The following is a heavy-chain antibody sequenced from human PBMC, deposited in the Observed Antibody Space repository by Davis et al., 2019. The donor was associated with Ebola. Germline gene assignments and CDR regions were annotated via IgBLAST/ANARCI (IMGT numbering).Heavy chain of an antibody. J-gene: IGHJ6*02. CDR1: GFTFSSYS. Sequence: PGGSLRLSCAASGFTFSSYSMNWVRQAPGKGLEWVSSISSSSSYIYYADSVKGRFTISRDNAKNSLYLQMNSLRAEDTAVYYCARDGVIVLVPAAMENYYYYGMDVWGQGTTVTVSS. CDR2: ISSSSSYI. CDR3: ARDGVIVLVPAAMENYYYYGMDV. D-gene: IGHD2-2*01. V-gene: IGHV3-21*01.